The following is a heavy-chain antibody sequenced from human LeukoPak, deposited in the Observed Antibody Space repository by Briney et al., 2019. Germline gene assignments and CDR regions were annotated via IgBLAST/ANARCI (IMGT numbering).Heavy chain of an antibody. CDR3: ARGYTYYDFWSGYRPDAFDI. J-gene: IGHJ3*02. D-gene: IGHD3-3*01. V-gene: IGHV6-1*01. Sequence: SQTLSLTCAIPGDSVSSNSAAWNWIRQSPSRGLEWLGRTYYRSKWYNDYAVSVKSRITINPDTSKNQFSLQLNSVTPEDTALYYCARGYTYYDFWSGYRPDAFDIWGQGTMVTVSS. CDR2: TYYRSKWYN. CDR1: GDSVSSNSAA.